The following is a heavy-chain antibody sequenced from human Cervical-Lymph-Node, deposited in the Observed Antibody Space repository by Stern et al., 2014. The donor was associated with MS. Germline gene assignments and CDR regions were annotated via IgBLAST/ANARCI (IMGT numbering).Heavy chain of an antibody. Sequence: VHLVESGSEVKKPGASVKVSCKASEYTHNNYLIHWVRQAPGQRPDWMGVINPSGATNYAQKVQDRVTMTTDASTSTFYMELSRLRSEDTAVYYCAVRYCSGGRCYSVPDVWGQGTTVIVSS. V-gene: IGHV1-46*02. J-gene: IGHJ6*02. CDR2: INPSGAT. CDR3: AVRYCSGGRCYSVPDV. CDR1: EYTHNNYL. D-gene: IGHD2-15*01.